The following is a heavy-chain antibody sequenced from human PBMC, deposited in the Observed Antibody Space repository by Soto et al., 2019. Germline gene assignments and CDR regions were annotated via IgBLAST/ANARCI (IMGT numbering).Heavy chain of an antibody. CDR1: GGSMRSYY. CDR2: IYYSGST. J-gene: IGHJ3*02. V-gene: IGHV4-59*01. Sequence: SETLSLTCTVSGGSMRSYYWSWIRQPPGKGLEWIGYIYYSGSTNYNPSLKSRVTISVDTSKNQFSLKLSSVTAADTAVYYCARGWEVQVNHDAFDIWGQGTMVTVSS. CDR3: ARGWEVQVNHDAFDI. D-gene: IGHD1-26*01.